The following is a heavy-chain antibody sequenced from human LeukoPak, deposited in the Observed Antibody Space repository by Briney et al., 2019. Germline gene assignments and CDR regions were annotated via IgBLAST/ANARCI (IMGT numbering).Heavy chain of an antibody. D-gene: IGHD4-17*01. V-gene: IGHV3-48*01. CDR3: ARGPTVTTYAY. CDR2: ISTGSITI. Sequence: GGSLRLSCAASGFTFSSHSMNWVRQAPGKGLEWLSYISTGSITIYYADSVKGRFTISRDNAKNSLYLQMNSLRAEDTAVYYCARGPTVTTYAYWGQGNLVTVSS. J-gene: IGHJ4*02. CDR1: GFTFSSHS.